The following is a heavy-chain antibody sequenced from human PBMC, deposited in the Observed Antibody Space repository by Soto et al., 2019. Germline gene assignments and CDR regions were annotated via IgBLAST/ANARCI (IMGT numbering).Heavy chain of an antibody. D-gene: IGHD6-13*01. V-gene: IGHV3-7*05. Sequence: EVRLVESGGGLVQPGGSLRLSCAASGFTFSSDWMTWVRQAPGKGLEWVANIRKDGSKTSYLDSVRGRFTISRDNAQSSLYQQLDSLSAEDTALYYCARDVSTGTRSLYFDAFDIWGQGTMVTVSS. CDR2: IRKDGSKT. CDR3: ARDVSTGTRSLYFDAFDI. J-gene: IGHJ3*02. CDR1: GFTFSSDW.